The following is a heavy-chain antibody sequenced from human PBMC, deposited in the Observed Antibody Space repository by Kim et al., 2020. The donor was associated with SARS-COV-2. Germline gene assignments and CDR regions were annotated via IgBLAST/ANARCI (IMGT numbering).Heavy chain of an antibody. D-gene: IGHD3-22*01. J-gene: IGHJ4*02. CDR3: ARDSGRYYYDSSGYWDY. CDR2: ISAYNGNT. V-gene: IGHV1-18*04. Sequence: ASVKVSCKASGYTFTSYGISWVRQAPGQGLEWMGWISAYNGNTKYAQKLQGRVTMTTDTSTSTAYMELRSLRSDDTAVYYCARDSGRYYYDSSGYWDYWGQGTLVTVSS. CDR1: GYTFTSYG.